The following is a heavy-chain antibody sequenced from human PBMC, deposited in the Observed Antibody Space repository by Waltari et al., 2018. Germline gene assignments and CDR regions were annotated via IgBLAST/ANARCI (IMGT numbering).Heavy chain of an antibody. Sequence: QVQLQESGPGLVKPSQTLSLTCTVSGGSISSGSYYWCWIRPPAGKGLEWIGYIYTSGSTNYNPSLKSRVTISVDTSKNQFSLKLSSVTAADTAVYYCARGPVFAAAGTGYFQHWGQGTLVTVSS. CDR1: GGSISSGSYY. CDR3: ARGPVFAAAGTGYFQH. CDR2: IYTSGST. V-gene: IGHV4-61*09. J-gene: IGHJ1*01. D-gene: IGHD6-13*01.